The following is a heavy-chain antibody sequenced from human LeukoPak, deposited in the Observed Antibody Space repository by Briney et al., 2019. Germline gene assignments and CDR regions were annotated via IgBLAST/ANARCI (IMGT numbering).Heavy chain of an antibody. CDR3: ARWVAAGTPGYFDY. CDR2: ISYDGSNK. J-gene: IGHJ4*02. D-gene: IGHD6-13*01. CDR1: GFTFSSYA. V-gene: IGHV3-30-3*01. Sequence: PGGSLRLSCAASGFTFSSYAMHWVRQAPGKGLEWVAVISYDGSNKYYADSVKGRFTISRDNSKNTLYLQMNSLRAEDTAVYYCARWVAAGTPGYFDYWGQGTLVTVSS.